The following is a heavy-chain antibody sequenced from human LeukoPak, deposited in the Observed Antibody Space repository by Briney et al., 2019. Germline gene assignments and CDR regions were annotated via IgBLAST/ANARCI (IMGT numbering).Heavy chain of an antibody. Sequence: PGGSLRLSCAASGFTFSSYGMHWVRQAPGKGLEWVAVIWYDGSNKYYADSVKGRFTISRDNSKNTLYLQMNSPRAENTAVYYCARDQGGYKDYYYGMDVWGQGTTVTVSS. CDR1: GFTFSSYG. D-gene: IGHD3-22*01. CDR2: IWYDGSNK. J-gene: IGHJ6*02. CDR3: ARDQGGYKDYYYGMDV. V-gene: IGHV3-33*01.